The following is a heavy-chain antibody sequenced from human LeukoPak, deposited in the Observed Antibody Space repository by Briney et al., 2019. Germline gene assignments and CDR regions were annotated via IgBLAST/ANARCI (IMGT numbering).Heavy chain of an antibody. Sequence: SETLSLTCTVSGGSISSSSYYWGWIRRPPGKGLEWIGSIYYSGSTYYNPSLKSRVTISVDTSKNQFSLKLSSVTAADTAVYYCAISFEYSSSRWGQGTLVTVSS. V-gene: IGHV4-39*01. CDR2: IYYSGST. D-gene: IGHD6-6*01. J-gene: IGHJ4*02. CDR3: AISFEYSSSR. CDR1: GGSISSSSYY.